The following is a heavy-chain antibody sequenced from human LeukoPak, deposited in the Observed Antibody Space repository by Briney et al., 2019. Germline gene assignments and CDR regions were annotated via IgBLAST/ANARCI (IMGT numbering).Heavy chain of an antibody. CDR3: ARDYFNCSSTSCQSYYYYYYMDV. CDR2: ISGSGGST. CDR1: GFTFSSYA. V-gene: IGHV3-23*01. J-gene: IGHJ6*03. D-gene: IGHD2-2*01. Sequence: GGSLRLSCAASGFTFSSYAMNWVRQAPGKGLEWVSAISGSGGSTYYADSVKGRFTISRDNSKNTLYLQMNSLRAEDTAVYYCARDYFNCSSTSCQSYYYYYYMDVWGKGTTVTVSS.